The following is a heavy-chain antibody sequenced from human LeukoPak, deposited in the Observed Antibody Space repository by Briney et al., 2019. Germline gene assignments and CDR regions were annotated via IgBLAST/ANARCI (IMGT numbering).Heavy chain of an antibody. J-gene: IGHJ5*02. V-gene: IGHV4-39*01. CDR1: GGSISSSSDY. CDR3: ARRGYCSSTSCYEYWFDP. Sequence: SETLSLTCTVSGGSISSSSDYWGWIRQPPGKGLERIGIIYYSGSTYYNPSLKSRLTISVDTSKNQFSLKLSSVTATDTAVYYCARRGYCSSTSCYEYWFDPWGQGTLVTVSS. CDR2: IYYSGST. D-gene: IGHD2-2*01.